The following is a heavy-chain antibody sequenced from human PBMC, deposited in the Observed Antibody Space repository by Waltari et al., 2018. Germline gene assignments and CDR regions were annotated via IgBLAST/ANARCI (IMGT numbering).Heavy chain of an antibody. CDR3: NYGAAASR. CDR2: MSSNTYRGTI. CDR1: GFTFGDYA. Sequence: EVERVECGGGWVQTGRTLRRSCTPSGFTFGDYAMSWVRKAPGQGRDCLGVMSSNTYRGTIDYGASVKGSFTISSHDSKRIAYLPMHRPDTEDNVVYFCNYGAAASRWVQGTLLIVSS. V-gene: IGHV3-49*04. J-gene: IGHJ4*02. D-gene: IGHD4-17*01.